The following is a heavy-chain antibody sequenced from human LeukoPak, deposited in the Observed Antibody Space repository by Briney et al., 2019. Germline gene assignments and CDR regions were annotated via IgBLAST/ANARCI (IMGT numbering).Heavy chain of an antibody. Sequence: PGGSLTLSCEGSGFTFSRNWMSWVRQAPGKGLQWVASISPDASRKEYVDSVRGRFTITRDNTKNSLFLQMNSLGAEDTAVYYCAKLLGTVTTYDFWGQGALVIVSS. CDR1: GFTFSRNW. D-gene: IGHD2/OR15-2a*01. J-gene: IGHJ4*02. CDR2: ISPDASRK. CDR3: AKLLGTVTTYDF. V-gene: IGHV3-7*01.